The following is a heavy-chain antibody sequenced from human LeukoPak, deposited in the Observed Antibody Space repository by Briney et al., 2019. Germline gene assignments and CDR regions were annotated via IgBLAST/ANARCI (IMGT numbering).Heavy chain of an antibody. Sequence: SETLSLTCTVSGGSISSGGYYWSWIRQPPGKGLEWIGYIYHSGSTYYNPSLKSRVTISVDRSKNQFSLKLSSVTAADTAVYYCARESFGAHGDYWGQGTLVTVSS. V-gene: IGHV4-30-2*01. D-gene: IGHD3-16*01. CDR3: ARESFGAHGDY. CDR1: GGSISSGGYY. CDR2: IYHSGST. J-gene: IGHJ4*02.